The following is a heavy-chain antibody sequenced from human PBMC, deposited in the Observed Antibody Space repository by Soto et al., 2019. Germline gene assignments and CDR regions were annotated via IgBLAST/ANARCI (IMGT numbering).Heavy chain of an antibody. V-gene: IGHV3-21*01. CDR1: GFTFSSYS. CDR3: ARGNDYGDYRLGY. CDR2: ISSSSSYI. Sequence: EVQLVESGGGLVKPGGSLRLSCAASGFTFSSYSMNWVRQAPGKGLEWVSSISSSSSYIYYADSVKGRFTISRDNAKNSLYLQMNSLRAEDTAVYYYARGNDYGDYRLGYWGQGTLVTVSS. D-gene: IGHD4-17*01. J-gene: IGHJ4*02.